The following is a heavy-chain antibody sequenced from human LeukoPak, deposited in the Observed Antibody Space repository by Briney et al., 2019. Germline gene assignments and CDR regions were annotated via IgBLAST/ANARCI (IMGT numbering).Heavy chain of an antibody. J-gene: IGHJ5*02. CDR3: ARQGNYDSPPGNS. D-gene: IGHD3-22*01. CDR2: IYLGDSDT. CDR1: GRGVTYYW. V-gene: IGHV5-51*01. Sequence: GESLKISCQGSGRGVTYYWIGWVRQMPGKGLEWMGIIYLGDSDTRYSPSFQGQATISADNSITTTYLQWSSLKASDTAMYYCARQGNYDSPPGNSWGQGTLVTVS.